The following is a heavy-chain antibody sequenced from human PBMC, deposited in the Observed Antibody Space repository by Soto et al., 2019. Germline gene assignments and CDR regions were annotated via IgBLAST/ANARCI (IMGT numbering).Heavy chain of an antibody. J-gene: IGHJ3*02. CDR3: ARPKGLGAYSSGWYRDPFEI. CDR2: INPVFDTR. V-gene: IGHV1-69*18. D-gene: IGHD6-19*01. CDR1: GGTFSSYG. Sequence: QVHLVQSGAEMKKPGSSVKVSCKASGGTFSSYGISWLRQAPGQGLEWMGSINPVFDTRNYAQKFQGRVTLTADASKGTAYMELSSLTSDDTDMYYCARPKGLGAYSSGWYRDPFEIWGQGTMVTVSS.